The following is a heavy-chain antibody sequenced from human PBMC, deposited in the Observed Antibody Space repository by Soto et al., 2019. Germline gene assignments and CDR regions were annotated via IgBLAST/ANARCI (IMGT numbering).Heavy chain of an antibody. J-gene: IGHJ3*02. V-gene: IGHV1-3*01. Sequence: GASVKVSCKASGYTFTSYAMHWVRQAPGQRLEWMGWINAGNGNTKYSQKFQGRVTITRDTSASTAYMELSSLRSEDTAVYYCAADPAYCGGDCYSGAFDIWGQGTMVTVSS. CDR2: INAGNGNT. D-gene: IGHD2-21*02. CDR1: GYTFTSYA. CDR3: AADPAYCGGDCYSGAFDI.